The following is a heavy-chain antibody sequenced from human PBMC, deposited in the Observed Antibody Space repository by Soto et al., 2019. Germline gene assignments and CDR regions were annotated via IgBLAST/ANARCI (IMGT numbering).Heavy chain of an antibody. J-gene: IGHJ4*02. D-gene: IGHD2-15*01. CDR3: ARSYCSGGSCYYPHHFDY. Sequence: PGGSLRLSCAASGFTFSFYWMTWIRQAPGKWLEWVANIKQDGSEKYYVDSVQGRFTISRDNAKNSLYLQMNSLRAEDTAVYYCARSYCSGGSCYYPHHFDYWGQGXLVTVYS. V-gene: IGHV3-7*01. CDR2: IKQDGSEK. CDR1: GFTFSFYW.